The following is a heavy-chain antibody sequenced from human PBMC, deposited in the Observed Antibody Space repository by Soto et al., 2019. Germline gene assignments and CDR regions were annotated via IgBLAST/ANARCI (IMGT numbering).Heavy chain of an antibody. V-gene: IGHV1-69*13. CDR3: ARGPKDYYGSGSYYSWFDP. CDR2: IIPIFGTA. Sequence: ASVKVSCKASGGTFSSYAISWVRQAPGQGLEWMGGIIPIFGTANYAQKFQGRVTITADESTSTAYMELSSLRSEDTAVYYCARGPKDYYGSGSYYSWFDPWGQGTLVTVSS. CDR1: GGTFSSYA. J-gene: IGHJ5*02. D-gene: IGHD3-10*01.